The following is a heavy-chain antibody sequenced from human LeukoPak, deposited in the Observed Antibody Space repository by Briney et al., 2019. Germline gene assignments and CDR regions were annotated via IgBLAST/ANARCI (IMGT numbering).Heavy chain of an antibody. J-gene: IGHJ4*02. CDR2: VSGSGGST. Sequence: GALRLSCAASGFTFSNNAMSWVRQAPGKGLEWVSTVSGSGGSTYYADSVKGRFTISRDNSKNTLFLQMNSLRAEDTAVYYCARESSWGIFDYWGQGTLVTVSS. V-gene: IGHV3-23*01. CDR3: ARESSWGIFDY. D-gene: IGHD2-15*01. CDR1: GFTFSNNA.